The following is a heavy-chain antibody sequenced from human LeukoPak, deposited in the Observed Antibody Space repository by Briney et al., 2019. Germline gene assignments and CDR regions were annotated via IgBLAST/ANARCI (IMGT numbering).Heavy chain of an antibody. CDR2: IKSKTDGGTT. D-gene: IGHD3-22*01. Sequence: GGSLRLSCAASGFTFSNALMSWVRQAPGKGLEWVGRIKSKTDGGTTDYAAPVKGRFTISRDDSKNTLYLQMNSLKTEDTAVYYCTAYYYDSSGYPSDYWGQGTLVTVSS. V-gene: IGHV3-15*01. CDR3: TAYYYDSSGYPSDY. J-gene: IGHJ4*02. CDR1: GFTFSNAL.